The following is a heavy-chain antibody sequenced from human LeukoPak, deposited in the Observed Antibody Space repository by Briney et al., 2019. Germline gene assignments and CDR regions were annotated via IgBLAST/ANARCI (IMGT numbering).Heavy chain of an antibody. CDR3: AREYTEDSLSFDP. V-gene: IGHV1-2*02. CDR1: GYTFTGYY. Sequence: ASVKVSCKASGYTFTGYYMHWVRQAPGQGLEWMGWINPNSGGTNYAQKFQGRVTMTRDTSISTAYMELSRLRSDDTAVYYCAREYTEDSLSFDPWGQGTLVTVSS. J-gene: IGHJ5*02. CDR2: INPNSGGT. D-gene: IGHD1-1*01.